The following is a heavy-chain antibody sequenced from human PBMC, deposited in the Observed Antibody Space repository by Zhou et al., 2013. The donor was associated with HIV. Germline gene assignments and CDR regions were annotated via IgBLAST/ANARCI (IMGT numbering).Heavy chain of an antibody. CDR3: ASDRVLEQPLENALGI. Sequence: QVQLMQSGGEVKKPGATVRVSCKASGYTFSTYGISWVRQAPGQGLEWLGWISGLDDNTHYAPKLNDRATLRRDRSTTTVYLELRSLTLDDTAVYYCASDRVLEQPLENALGIWGQGDHGLRLF. D-gene: IGHD3-3*01. J-gene: IGHJ3*02. V-gene: IGHV1-18*01. CDR2: ISGLDDNT. CDR1: GYTFSTYG.